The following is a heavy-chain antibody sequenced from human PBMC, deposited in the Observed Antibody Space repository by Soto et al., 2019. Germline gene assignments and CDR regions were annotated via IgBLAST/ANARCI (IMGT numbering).Heavy chain of an antibody. CDR2: FHAGWST. J-gene: IGHJ4*02. V-gene: IGHV4-39*01. CDR1: GASTSSTNYF. CDR3: ARLGLVPGSYRLYPGLLDF. D-gene: IGHD2-15*01. Sequence: SETLSLTCTVSGASTSSTNYFWGWIRQPPGKGLEWIGTFHAGWSTYKNPSLESRVTISLDTSKNQLSLNLSSVTAADTAVYYCARLGLVPGSYRLYPGLLDFWGQGTLVTVSS.